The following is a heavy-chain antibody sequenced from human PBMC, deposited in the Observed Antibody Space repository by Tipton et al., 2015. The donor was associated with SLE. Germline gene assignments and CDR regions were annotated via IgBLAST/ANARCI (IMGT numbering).Heavy chain of an antibody. D-gene: IGHD1/OR15-1a*01. CDR3: ARDDSWSNDY. CDR2: IIPILAKP. CDR1: GGTFSSYA. V-gene: IGHV1-69*05. Sequence: QSGPEVKKPGSSVKVSCKASGGTFSSYAISWVRQAPGQGLEWMGGIIPILAKPNYAQKFQGRVTITTDESTSTAYMELRSLRSDDTAVYYCARDDSWSNDYWGQGTLVTVSS. J-gene: IGHJ4*02.